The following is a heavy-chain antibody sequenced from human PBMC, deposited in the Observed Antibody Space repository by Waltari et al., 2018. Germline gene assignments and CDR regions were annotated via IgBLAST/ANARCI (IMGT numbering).Heavy chain of an antibody. Sequence: QVQLLQSGAEVKKPGSSVKVSCKASGGSFRNYAISWVRQAPGQGLEWMGGIIPLFGKTTYAQKFQVRLTITADESTTIAYMDLSSLRFEDTAVYYCARGSYSSSWFNLKAFHIWGQGTMVTVSS. CDR2: IIPLFGKT. V-gene: IGHV1-69*01. D-gene: IGHD6-13*01. J-gene: IGHJ3*02. CDR3: ARGSYSSSWFNLKAFHI. CDR1: GGSFRNYA.